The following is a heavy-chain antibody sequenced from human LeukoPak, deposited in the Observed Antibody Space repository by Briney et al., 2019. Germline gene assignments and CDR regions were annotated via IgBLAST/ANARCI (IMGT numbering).Heavy chain of an antibody. Sequence: GGSLRLSCAASGFSFSTQRVHWVRQAPGKGLVWLSRINNDGSSTIYADSVKGRFTFSRDNAENTLFLEMSSLRVEDTAVYYCVRERNNFWSGHHSIFDSWGQGTLVTVSS. V-gene: IGHV3-74*01. J-gene: IGHJ4*02. CDR1: GFSFSTQR. D-gene: IGHD3-3*01. CDR2: INNDGSST. CDR3: VRERNNFWSGHHSIFDS.